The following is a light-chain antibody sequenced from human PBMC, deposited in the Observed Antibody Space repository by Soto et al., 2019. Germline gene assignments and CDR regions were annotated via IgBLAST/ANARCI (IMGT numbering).Light chain of an antibody. V-gene: IGKV3-15*01. J-gene: IGKJ2*01. CDR1: QNVNRN. CDR2: DAS. CDR3: QQYNNWPFT. Sequence: EIVMTQSPATLSVSPGERATLSCRASQNVNRNLAWYQQKPGQAPRPLIYDASTRATGIPARFSGSGSGTEFTLTISSLQSEDFAVYHCQQYNNWPFTFGQGTKLEIK.